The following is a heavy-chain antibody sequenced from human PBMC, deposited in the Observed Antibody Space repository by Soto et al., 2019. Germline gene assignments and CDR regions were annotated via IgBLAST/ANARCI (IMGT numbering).Heavy chain of an antibody. CDR2: IYYSGTT. J-gene: IGHJ3*02. D-gene: IGHD3-22*01. Sequence: PSETLSLTYAVSGYSISSSNWWGWIRQPPGKGLEWIGYIYYSGTTYYNPSLKSRVTMSVDTSKNQFSLKLTSVTAVDTAVYYCARVLTYYYDSSGYFDAFDIWGQGTMVTVSS. CDR1: GYSISSSNW. CDR3: ARVLTYYYDSSGYFDAFDI. V-gene: IGHV4-28*03.